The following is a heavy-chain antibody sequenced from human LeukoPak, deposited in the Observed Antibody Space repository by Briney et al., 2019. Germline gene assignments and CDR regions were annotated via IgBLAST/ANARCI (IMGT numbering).Heavy chain of an antibody. D-gene: IGHD1-26*01. CDR1: GFTFSNYA. CDR2: ISGSGGHT. CDR3: AKHLGRYRNNYFDY. J-gene: IGHJ4*02. Sequence: GGSLRLSCAASGFTFSNYAMSWVRQAPGRGLEWVSAISGSGGHTYYADSVKGRFTISRDNSKNTLFLQMNSLRAEDTAVYYCAKHLGRYRNNYFDYWGQGTLVTVSS. V-gene: IGHV3-23*01.